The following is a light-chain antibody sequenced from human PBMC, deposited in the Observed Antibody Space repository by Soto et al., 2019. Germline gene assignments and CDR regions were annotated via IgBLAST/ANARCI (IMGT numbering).Light chain of an antibody. J-gene: IGLJ2*01. V-gene: IGLV3-1*01. CDR3: QAWDSSTYVV. CDR2: QGF. CDR1: KLGDKY. Sequence: SYELTQPPSVSVSPGQTASITCSGDKLGDKYACWYQQKPGQSPVLVIYQGFTRPSGIPERFSGSNSGNTATLTISGTQAMDEADYYCQAWDSSTYVVFGGGTQLTVL.